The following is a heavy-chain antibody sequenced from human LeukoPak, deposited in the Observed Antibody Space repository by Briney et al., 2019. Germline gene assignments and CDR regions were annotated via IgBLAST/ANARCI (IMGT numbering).Heavy chain of an antibody. Sequence: PGGSLRLSCAASGFSFSSYSMNWVRQAPGKGLEWVSSISSGRSFTYYGDSMKGRFSISRDNAKNLLYLQMNSLRAEDTAVYYCASSGYSYGPAAYYFDYWGQGTLVTVSS. D-gene: IGHD5-18*01. CDR1: GFSFSSYS. J-gene: IGHJ4*02. V-gene: IGHV3-21*01. CDR3: ASSGYSYGPAAYYFDY. CDR2: ISSGRSFT.